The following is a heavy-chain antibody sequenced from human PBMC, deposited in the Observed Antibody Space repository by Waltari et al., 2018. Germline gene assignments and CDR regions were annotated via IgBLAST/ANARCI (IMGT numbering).Heavy chain of an antibody. J-gene: IGHJ6*03. CDR2: INPNSGGT. D-gene: IGHD6-13*01. V-gene: IGHV1-2*02. CDR1: GYTFTGYY. CDR3: AREGEPGAAAREGYYYYMDV. Sequence: QVQLVQSGAEVKKPGASVKVSCKASGYTFTGYYMHWVRQAPGQGLEWMGWINPNSGGTNYAQKFHGRVTMTRDTSISTAYMELSRLRSDDTAVYYCAREGEPGAAAREGYYYYMDVWGKGTTVTISS.